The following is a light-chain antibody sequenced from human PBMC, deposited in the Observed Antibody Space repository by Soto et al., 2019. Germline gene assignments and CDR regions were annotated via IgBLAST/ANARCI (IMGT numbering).Light chain of an antibody. V-gene: IGKV1-6*01. CDR2: AAS. J-gene: IGKJ1*01. Sequence: AIQMTQSPSSLSASVGDRVTITCRASQGIRNDLGWYQQKPGKAPKLLIYAASSLQSGVPSRFSGSGSGTDFTLTISSLQPEDVAIYYCLQDYNSLRTFGQGTKVEIK. CDR1: QGIRND. CDR3: LQDYNSLRT.